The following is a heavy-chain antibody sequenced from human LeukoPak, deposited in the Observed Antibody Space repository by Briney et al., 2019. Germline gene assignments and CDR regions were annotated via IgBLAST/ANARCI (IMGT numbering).Heavy chain of an antibody. Sequence: TPGGSLRLSCAASGFTFSDAWMSWVRQAPGKGLEWVGRIKSKTDGGTTDYAAPVKGRFTISRDDSKNTLYLQMNSLKTEDTAVYYCRLMVVAARGVGDAFDIWGQGTMVTVSS. CDR3: RLMVVAARGVGDAFDI. J-gene: IGHJ3*02. D-gene: IGHD2-15*01. CDR2: IKSKTDGGTT. V-gene: IGHV3-15*01. CDR1: GFTFSDAW.